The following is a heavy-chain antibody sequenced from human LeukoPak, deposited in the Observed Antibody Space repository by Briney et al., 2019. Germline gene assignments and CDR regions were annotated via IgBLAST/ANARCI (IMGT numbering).Heavy chain of an antibody. CDR1: GYTFTSYD. Sequence: ASVKVSCKASGYTFTSYDINWGRQATGQGLEWMGWMNPNSGNTGYAQKFQGTVTMTRNTSISTAYMELSRLRSEDTAVYYCARGWEVGVPPGGWGQGTLVTVSS. CDR3: ARGWEVGVPPGG. J-gene: IGHJ4*02. V-gene: IGHV1-8*01. CDR2: MNPNSGNT. D-gene: IGHD1-26*01.